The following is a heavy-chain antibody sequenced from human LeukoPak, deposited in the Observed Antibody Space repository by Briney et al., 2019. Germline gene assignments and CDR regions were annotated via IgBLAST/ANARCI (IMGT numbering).Heavy chain of an antibody. CDR2: INHSGST. J-gene: IGHJ5*02. V-gene: IGHV4-34*01. CDR1: GGSFSGYY. Sequence: PSETLSLTCAVYGGSFSGYYWSWIRQPPGKGLEWIGEINHSGSTNYNPSLKSRVTISVDTSKNQFSLKLSSVTAADTAVYYCVRWVGYSYDNWFDPWGQGTLVTVSS. D-gene: IGHD5-18*01. CDR3: VRWVGYSYDNWFDP.